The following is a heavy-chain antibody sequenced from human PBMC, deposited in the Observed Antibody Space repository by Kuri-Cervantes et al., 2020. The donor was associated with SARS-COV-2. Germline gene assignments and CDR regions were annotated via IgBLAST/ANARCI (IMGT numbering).Heavy chain of an antibody. J-gene: IGHJ4*02. CDR2: IYYRGST. D-gene: IGHD6-19*01. Sequence: GSLRLSCTVSGGSISSSSYYWGWIRQPPGKGLEWIGSIYYRGSTYYNPSLKSRVPISVDTSKNQFSLKLSSVTAADTAVYYCARDSVFYSSGWYYFDYWGQGTLVTVSS. CDR3: ARDSVFYSSGWYYFDY. CDR1: GGSISSSSYY. V-gene: IGHV4-39*02.